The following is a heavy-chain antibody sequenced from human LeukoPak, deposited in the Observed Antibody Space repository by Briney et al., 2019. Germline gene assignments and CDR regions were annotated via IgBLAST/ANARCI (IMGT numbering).Heavy chain of an antibody. CDR2: IHYSGST. CDR3: AREWELRTYNWFDP. D-gene: IGHD1-26*01. V-gene: IGHV4-59*12. CDR1: GGSISGYF. J-gene: IGHJ5*02. Sequence: SETLSLTCTVSGGSISGYFWSWIRQPPGKRLEWIGYIHYSGSTNYNPSLKSRVTMSVDTSKNQFSLKLSSVTAADTAVYYCAREWELRTYNWFDPWGQGTLVTVSS.